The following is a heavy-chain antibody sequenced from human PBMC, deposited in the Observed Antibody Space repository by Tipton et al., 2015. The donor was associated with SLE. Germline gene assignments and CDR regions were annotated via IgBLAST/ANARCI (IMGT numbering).Heavy chain of an antibody. D-gene: IGHD6-19*01. V-gene: IGHV4-59*11. J-gene: IGHJ4*02. Sequence: TLSLTCTVSGGSISSHYWSWIRQPPGKGLEWIGYIYYSGSTNYNPSLKSRVTISVDTSKNQFSLKLSSVTAADTAVYYCARAAHSSGWSNYWGQGTLVTVSS. CDR2: IYYSGST. CDR1: GGSISSHY. CDR3: ARAAHSSGWSNY.